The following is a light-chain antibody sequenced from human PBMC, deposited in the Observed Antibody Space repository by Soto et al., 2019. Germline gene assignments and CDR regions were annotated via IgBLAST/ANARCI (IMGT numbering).Light chain of an antibody. CDR2: EGT. J-gene: IGLJ1*01. CDR1: SSDVGSYNL. Sequence: QSVLAQPASLSASPGQSITIPCTGTSSDVGSYNLVSWFQQHPGKVPKLLIYEGTKRPSGLSDRFSGSKSGNTDSLTISGLQAEDEADYYCYSYAGENLYVFGTGTKV. V-gene: IGLV2-23*01. CDR3: YSYAGENLYV.